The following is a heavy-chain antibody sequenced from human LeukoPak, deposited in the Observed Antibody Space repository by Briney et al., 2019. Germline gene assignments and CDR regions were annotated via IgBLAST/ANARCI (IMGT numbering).Heavy chain of an antibody. CDR2: IQHDGTEQ. CDR1: GFSFSSYW. J-gene: IGHJ5*02. D-gene: IGHD6-19*01. Sequence: GGSLRLSCAASGFSFSSYWMSWVRQAPGKGLEWVANIQHDGTEQYYVDSVKCRFTISRDNTKKSLFLQINSLRAEDTAVYYCATPARGGSALPWGQGTLVTVSS. CDR3: ATPARGGSALP. V-gene: IGHV3-7*01.